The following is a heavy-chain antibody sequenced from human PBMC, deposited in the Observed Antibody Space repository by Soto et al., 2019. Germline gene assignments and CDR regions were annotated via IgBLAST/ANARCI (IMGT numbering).Heavy chain of an antibody. CDR1: GFTFSSYA. V-gene: IGHV3-23*01. D-gene: IGHD5-12*01. Sequence: GGSLRLSCEASGFTFSSYAMSWVRQAPGKGLEWVSAISGSGGSTYYADSVKGRFTISRDNSKNTLYLQMNSLRAEDTAVYYCAKDFNSGYDSVWDYWGQGTLVTVSS. CDR3: AKDFNSGYDSVWDY. J-gene: IGHJ4*02. CDR2: ISGSGGST.